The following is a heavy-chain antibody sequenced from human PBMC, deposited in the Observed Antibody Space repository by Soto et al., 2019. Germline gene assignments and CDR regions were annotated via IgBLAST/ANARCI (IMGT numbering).Heavy chain of an antibody. D-gene: IGHD2-2*01. V-gene: IGHV4-39*07. CDR2: INHLGNT. J-gene: IGHJ6*02. CDR1: GGSISSSSSY. Sequence: SETLSLTCTVSGGSISSSSSYWGCLRQPPGKGLEWVGKINHLGNTNYNPSLKSRVTMSVDKTKSQFSLQLSSVTAADSAVYYCAIVGGKWTSSPLNSYYYGMDVWGQGTTVTVSS. CDR3: AIVGGKWTSSPLNSYYYGMDV.